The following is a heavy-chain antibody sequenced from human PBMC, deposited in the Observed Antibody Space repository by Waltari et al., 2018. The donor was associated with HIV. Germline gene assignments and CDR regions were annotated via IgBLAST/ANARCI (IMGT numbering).Heavy chain of an antibody. V-gene: IGHV3-30*18. J-gene: IGHJ4*02. Sequence: QVQLVESGGGVVQPGRSLRLSCAASGFTFSSYGLHWVRPAPGKGLEWVAVISYDENNKYYADSVKGRFTISRDNSNNTLYLQMNSLRAEDTAVYYCAKTVTLTQRGYFDYWGQGTLVTVSS. CDR1: GFTFSSYG. CDR3: AKTVTLTQRGYFDY. CDR2: ISYDENNK. D-gene: IGHD2-2*01.